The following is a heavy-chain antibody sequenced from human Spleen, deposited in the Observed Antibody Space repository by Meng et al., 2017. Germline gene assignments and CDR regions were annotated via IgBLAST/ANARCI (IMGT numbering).Heavy chain of an antibody. J-gene: IGHJ4*02. Sequence: ETLSLTCAASGFTFSSYSMNWVRQAPGKGLEWVSSISSSSSYIYYADSVKGRFTISRDNAKHSLYLQMNSLRAENTAVYYCAATTVTDYRGQGTLVTVSS. D-gene: IGHD4-17*01. CDR3: AATTVTDY. V-gene: IGHV3-21*01. CDR2: ISSSSSYI. CDR1: GFTFSSYS.